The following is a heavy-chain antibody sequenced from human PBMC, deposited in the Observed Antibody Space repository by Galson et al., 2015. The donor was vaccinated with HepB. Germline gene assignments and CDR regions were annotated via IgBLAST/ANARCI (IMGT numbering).Heavy chain of an antibody. V-gene: IGHV3-33*01. CDR2: IWYDGGNK. CDR3: AREVTD. D-gene: IGHD2-21*02. J-gene: IGHJ4*02. Sequence: SLRLPCAASGFTFSSYSMHWVRQAPGKGLEWVAVIWYDGGNKYYADSVRGRFTISGDNSKNTLYLQMNSLRAEDTAIYYCAREVTDWGQGTLVTVSS. CDR1: GFTFSSYS.